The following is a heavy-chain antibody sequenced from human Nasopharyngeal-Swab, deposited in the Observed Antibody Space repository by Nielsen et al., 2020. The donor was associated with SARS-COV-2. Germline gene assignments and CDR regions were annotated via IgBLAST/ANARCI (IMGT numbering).Heavy chain of an antibody. V-gene: IGHV3-9*01. CDR2: ITWNSRIT. D-gene: IGHD7-27*01. CDR3: VSTGDYFDL. J-gene: IGHJ4*01. CDR1: GFPFDDFA. Sequence: GGSLRLSCAASGFPFDDFAMHWVRQAPGKGLDWGSGITWNSRITDYADSVKGRFTISRDNTKNSLYLQMNNLRPEDTALYYCVSTGDYFDLWGQGTLVTVSS.